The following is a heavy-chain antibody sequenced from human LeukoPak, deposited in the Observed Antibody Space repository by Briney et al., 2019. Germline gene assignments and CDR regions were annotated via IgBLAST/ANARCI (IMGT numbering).Heavy chain of an antibody. CDR1: GYTFTSYG. CDR3: AKGSLYNFWSAYQYYFAY. Sequence: GASVKVSCKASGYTFTSYGISWVRQAPGQGLEWMGWISAYNGNTNYAQKLQARVTMTTDTSPSTAYRELGSLRSDDTAVYCCAKGSLYNFWSAYQYYFAYGGKGTLVTVSS. J-gene: IGHJ4*02. D-gene: IGHD3-3*01. V-gene: IGHV1-18*01. CDR2: ISAYNGNT.